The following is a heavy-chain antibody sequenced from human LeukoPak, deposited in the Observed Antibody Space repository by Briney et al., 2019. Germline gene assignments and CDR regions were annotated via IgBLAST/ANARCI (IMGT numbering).Heavy chain of an antibody. CDR3: ARDSYDFWSGYPYSYYYYYGMDV. V-gene: IGHV3-53*01. J-gene: IGHJ6*02. Sequence: GGSLRLSCAASGFTVSSIHMVWVRQAPGKGLEWVSVTYTGGNSYYADSVKGRFIISRDISKNTLYLQMNSLRAEDSALYYCARDSYDFWSGYPYSYYYYYGMDVWGQGTTVTVSS. CDR1: GFTVSSIH. D-gene: IGHD3-3*01. CDR2: TYTGGNS.